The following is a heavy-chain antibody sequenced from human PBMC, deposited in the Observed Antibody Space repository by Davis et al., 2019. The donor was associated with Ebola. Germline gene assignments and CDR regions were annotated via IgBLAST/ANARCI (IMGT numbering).Heavy chain of an antibody. CDR3: ARGHGSSPDNWFDP. D-gene: IGHD1-26*01. CDR2: INSDGSST. Sequence: GESLKISCAASGFTFSSYWMHWVRQAPGKGLVWVSRINSDGSSTSYADPVKGRFTISRDNAKNTLYLQMNSLRAEDTAVYYCARGHGSSPDNWFDPWGQGTLVTVSS. J-gene: IGHJ5*02. V-gene: IGHV3-74*01. CDR1: GFTFSSYW.